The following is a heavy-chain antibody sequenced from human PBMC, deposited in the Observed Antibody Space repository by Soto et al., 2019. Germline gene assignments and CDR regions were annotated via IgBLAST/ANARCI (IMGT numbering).Heavy chain of an antibody. CDR3: AITYYDFDV. D-gene: IGHD3-3*01. Sequence: EEQLVQSGGGLVQPGGSLRLSCAASGFSFSSYDLFWVRQAPGKGLEYVSAVSRNGINTYYANSVKGRFTISRDKSKNIMYLQMGTLRAEDMAVYYCAITYYDFDVWGKGTTVIVSS. CDR2: VSRNGINT. V-gene: IGHV3-64*01. CDR1: GFSFSSYD. J-gene: IGHJ6*04.